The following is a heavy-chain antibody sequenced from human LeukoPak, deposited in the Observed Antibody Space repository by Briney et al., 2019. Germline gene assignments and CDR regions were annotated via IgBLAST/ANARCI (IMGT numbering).Heavy chain of an antibody. V-gene: IGHV5-51*01. CDR3: ARHGDYGGNTRWFDP. J-gene: IGHJ5*02. D-gene: IGHD4-23*01. Sequence: GESLKISCKASGYSFTSYWIAWVRQKPGKGLEWMGIIYPGDSDSRYSPSLQGQVTISADKSISTAYLQWSSLKASDTAMYYCARHGDYGGNTRWFDPWGQGTLVTVSS. CDR2: IYPGDSDS. CDR1: GYSFTSYW.